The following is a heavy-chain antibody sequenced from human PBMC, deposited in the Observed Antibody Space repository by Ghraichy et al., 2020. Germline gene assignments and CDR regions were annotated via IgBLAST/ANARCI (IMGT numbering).Heavy chain of an antibody. D-gene: IGHD6-19*01. V-gene: IGHV1-2*06. J-gene: IGHJ6*02. CDR2: INPNSGGT. CDR3: ARVAAGYGSGWSAVARSMDV. CDR1: GFTFTSYS. Sequence: ASVKVSCKASGFTFTSYSMQWVRQAPGQGLEWMGRINPNSGGTNYAQKFQGRVTMTRDTSISTAYMELSSLRSDDTAVYYCARVAAGYGSGWSAVARSMDVLGLGTTLTVSS.